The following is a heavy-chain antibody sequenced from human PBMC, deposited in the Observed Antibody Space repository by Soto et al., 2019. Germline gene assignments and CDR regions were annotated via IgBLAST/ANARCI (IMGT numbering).Heavy chain of an antibody. Sequence: SVKVSCKASGGTFSSYAISWVRQAPGQGLEWMGGIIPIFGTANYAQKFQGRVTITADESTSTAYMELSSLRSEDTAVYYCARDAYSSSYFDYWGQGTLVTSPQ. CDR2: IIPIFGTA. CDR3: ARDAYSSSYFDY. D-gene: IGHD6-13*01. CDR1: GGTFSSYA. V-gene: IGHV1-69*13. J-gene: IGHJ4*02.